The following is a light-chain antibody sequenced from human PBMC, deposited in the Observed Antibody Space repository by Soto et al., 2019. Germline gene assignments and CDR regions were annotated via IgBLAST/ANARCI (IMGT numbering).Light chain of an antibody. J-gene: IGLJ2*01. CDR3: QTWGTAIHDVI. Sequence: PVLTQSPSASASLGASVKLTCTLSSGHNNYAIAWHQQQPEKGPRYLMKLNSDGSHTKGDGIPDRFSGSSSGTERHLTISSLQSEDEADYYCQTWGTAIHDVIFGGGTKLTVL. V-gene: IGLV4-69*01. CDR1: SGHNNYA. CDR2: LNSDGSH.